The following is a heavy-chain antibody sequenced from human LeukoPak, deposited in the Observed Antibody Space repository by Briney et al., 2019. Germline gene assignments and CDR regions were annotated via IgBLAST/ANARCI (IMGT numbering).Heavy chain of an antibody. D-gene: IGHD2-21*01. CDR1: GFTFSNYW. V-gene: IGHV3-7*01. Sequence: GGSLRLSCAASGFTFSNYWMTWIRQAPGKGLEWVATIKQDGSEKYYVDSVQGRLTISRDNAQNSLYLQLNSLRAQDSALYYCVRACGSAACPFYFHYWGQGTLVTVSS. CDR3: VRACGSAACPFYFHY. CDR2: IKQDGSEK. J-gene: IGHJ4*02.